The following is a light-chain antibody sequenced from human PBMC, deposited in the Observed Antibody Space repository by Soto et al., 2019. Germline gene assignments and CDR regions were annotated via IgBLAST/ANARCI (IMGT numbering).Light chain of an antibody. CDR3: QQASSFPLT. Sequence: IQTTQSPSSVSAAVGDRVTITCRASQVISSWLAWYQQRPGTAPKLLIYGATTLRSGVPSRFSGSESGTEFTLTITSLQPEDSATYYCQQASSFPLTFGGGTKVEIQ. CDR1: QVISSW. CDR2: GAT. J-gene: IGKJ4*01. V-gene: IGKV1-12*01.